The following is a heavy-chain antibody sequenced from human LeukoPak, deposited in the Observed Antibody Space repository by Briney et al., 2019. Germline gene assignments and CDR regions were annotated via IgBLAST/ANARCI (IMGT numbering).Heavy chain of an antibody. Sequence: GASVNVSCKASGYTFTSYGISWVRQAPGQGLEGMGWISAYNGKTNYAQKLQGRVTMTTDTSTRTAYMELSSLRSDDAAVDYCARQDRLDDFWSGYFRYYYYMDVWGKGTTVTVSS. D-gene: IGHD3-3*01. V-gene: IGHV1-18*01. CDR2: ISAYNGKT. CDR3: ARQDRLDDFWSGYFRYYYYMDV. J-gene: IGHJ6*03. CDR1: GYTFTSYG.